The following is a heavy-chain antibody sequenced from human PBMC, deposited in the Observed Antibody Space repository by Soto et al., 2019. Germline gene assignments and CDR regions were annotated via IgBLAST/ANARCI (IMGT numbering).Heavy chain of an antibody. V-gene: IGHV3-48*01. CDR2: ISSSSSTI. J-gene: IGHJ5*02. Sequence: EVQLVESGGGLVQPGGSLRLSCAASGFTFSSYSMNWVRQAPGKGLEWVSYISSSSSTIYYADSVKGRFTISRDNAKKSLYLQINSLRAEETAVYYCARHPERIAQIGWFDPWGQGSLVTVSS. CDR3: ARHPERIAQIGWFDP. CDR1: GFTFSSYS. D-gene: IGHD6-13*01.